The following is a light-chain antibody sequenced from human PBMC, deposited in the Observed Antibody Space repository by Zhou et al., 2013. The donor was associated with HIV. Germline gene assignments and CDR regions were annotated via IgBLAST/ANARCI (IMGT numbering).Light chain of an antibody. CDR3: QQRTNWLT. Sequence: EILMTQSPATLSLFPGERATLSCRASQSVNSYLAWYQQKPGQIPRLLIYDASNRATGISARFSGSGSGTDFTLTISSLEPEDSAVYYCQQRTNWLTFGGGTKVEI. V-gene: IGKV3-11*01. CDR2: DAS. J-gene: IGKJ4*01. CDR1: QSVNSY.